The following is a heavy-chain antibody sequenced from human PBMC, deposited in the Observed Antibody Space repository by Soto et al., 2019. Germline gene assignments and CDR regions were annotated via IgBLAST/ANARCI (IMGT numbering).Heavy chain of an antibody. J-gene: IGHJ6*02. Sequence: SETLSLTCSVSGGCLRSGYYYWSWIRQPPGKGLEWIGNIYYSGNTYYNPSLKSRLIISIDTSKNQFSLKVGSATAADTAVYYCASYALYGMDVWAKGPRSPSP. D-gene: IGHD3-16*01. CDR2: IYYSGNT. CDR3: ASYALYGMDV. CDR1: GGCLRSGYYY. V-gene: IGHV4-30-4*01.